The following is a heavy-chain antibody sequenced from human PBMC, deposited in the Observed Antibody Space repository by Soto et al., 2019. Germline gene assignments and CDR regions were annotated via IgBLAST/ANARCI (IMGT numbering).Heavy chain of an antibody. CDR1: GYSFTNYW. D-gene: IGHD6-6*01. J-gene: IGHJ4*02. V-gene: IGHV5-10-1*01. CDR3: AGIDVDDSSSAPLDF. Sequence: ESLKISCKGSGYSFTNYWITWVRQMPGKGLEWMGKIDPSDSYTNYSPSFQGHVTISADKSISTAYLQWSSLKASDTAMYYCAGIDVDDSSSAPLDFWCQGTRVTVSS. CDR2: IDPSDSYT.